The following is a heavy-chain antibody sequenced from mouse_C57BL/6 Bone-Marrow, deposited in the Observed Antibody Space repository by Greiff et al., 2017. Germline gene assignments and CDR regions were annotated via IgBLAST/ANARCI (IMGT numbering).Heavy chain of an antibody. CDR3: AISPYYGSSYVGY. J-gene: IGHJ2*01. Sequence: QVQLQQSGAELARPGASVKMSCKASGYTFTSYTMHWVKQRPGQGLEWIGYINPSSGYTKYNQKFKDKATLTADKSSSTAYMQLSSLTSEDSAVYYCAISPYYGSSYVGYWGQGTTLTVSS. CDR1: GYTFTSYT. V-gene: IGHV1-4*01. D-gene: IGHD1-1*01. CDR2: INPSSGYT.